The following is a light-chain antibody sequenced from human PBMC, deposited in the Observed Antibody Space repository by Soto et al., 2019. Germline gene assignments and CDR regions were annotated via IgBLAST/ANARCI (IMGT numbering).Light chain of an antibody. CDR3: QQRSSWPLT. Sequence: EIVLTQSPATLSLSPGERATLSCRASQSVSSYFAWYQQKPGQAPRLLIYDASNRDTGIPPRFSGSGSGTDVTLTICSLEPEDFAVYSCQQRSSWPLTFGQGTKVEIK. CDR2: DAS. J-gene: IGKJ1*01. V-gene: IGKV3-11*01. CDR1: QSVSSY.